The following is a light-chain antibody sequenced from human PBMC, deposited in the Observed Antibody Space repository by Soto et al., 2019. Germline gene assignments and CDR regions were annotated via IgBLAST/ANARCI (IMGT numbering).Light chain of an antibody. CDR2: SNT. CDR1: SSNLGSSY. CDR3: AAWDDSLNGGV. J-gene: IGLJ3*02. Sequence: QSVLTQPPSASGTPGQRVTISCSGSSSNLGSSYVFWYQQLPGTAPKLLIYSNTQRPSGVPDRFSGSKSGTSASLAISGLQSEDEADYYCAAWDDSLNGGVFGGGTKLTVL. V-gene: IGLV1-44*01.